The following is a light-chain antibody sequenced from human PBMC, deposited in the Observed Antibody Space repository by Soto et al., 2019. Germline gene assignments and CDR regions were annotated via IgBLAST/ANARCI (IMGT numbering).Light chain of an antibody. CDR3: LQDYNYPRT. V-gene: IGKV1-6*01. J-gene: IGKJ1*01. CDR2: AAS. Sequence: IQMTQSPSTLSASVGDRVTITCRASESVMSWLAWYQQRPGKAPKLLIYAASSLQSGVPSRFSGSGSGTDFTLTTSSLQPEDFATYYCLQDYNYPRTFGQGTKVEIK. CDR1: ESVMSW.